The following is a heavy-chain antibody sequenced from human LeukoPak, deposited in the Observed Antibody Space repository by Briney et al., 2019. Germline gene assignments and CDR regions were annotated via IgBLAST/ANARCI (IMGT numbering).Heavy chain of an antibody. CDR2: IYSGGST. V-gene: IGHV3-53*01. CDR3: ASSSYGDYTFAY. J-gene: IGHJ4*02. CDR1: GFTVSSNY. D-gene: IGHD4-17*01. Sequence: GGSLRLSCAASGFTVSSNYMSWVRQAPGKGLEWVSVIYSGGSTYYADSVKGRFTISRDNSKNTLYLQMNSLRAEDTAVYYCASSSYGDYTFAYWGQGTLVTVSS.